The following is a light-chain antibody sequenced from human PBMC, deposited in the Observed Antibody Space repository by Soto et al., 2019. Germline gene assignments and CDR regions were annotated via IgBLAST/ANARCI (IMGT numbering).Light chain of an antibody. Sequence: DIQMTQSPSTLSASVRDRVTITCRASQSISSWLAWYQQKPGNAPKLLIYKASSLESGVPLRFSGSGSGTQFTLIISSLQIDDFANYYCQQYNSYWTFGQGTKVEIK. J-gene: IGKJ1*01. CDR3: QQYNSYWT. CDR2: KAS. CDR1: QSISSW. V-gene: IGKV1-5*03.